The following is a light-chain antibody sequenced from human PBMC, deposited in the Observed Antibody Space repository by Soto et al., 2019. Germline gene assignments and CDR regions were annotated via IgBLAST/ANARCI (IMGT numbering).Light chain of an antibody. Sequence: QSALTQPRSVSASPGQSVTISCTGTSGDVGGYKYVSWYQHHPGKAPKLMIYDVTKRPSGVPDRFSGSKSGNTASLTISGLQAEDEADYYCISYIPSTTTHWVFGGGTQLTVL. CDR3: ISYIPSTTTHWV. V-gene: IGLV2-11*01. J-gene: IGLJ3*02. CDR1: SGDVGGYKY. CDR2: DVT.